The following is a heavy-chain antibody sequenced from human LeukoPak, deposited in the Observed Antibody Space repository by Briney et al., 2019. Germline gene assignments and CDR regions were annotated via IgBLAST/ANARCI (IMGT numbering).Heavy chain of an antibody. Sequence: SETLSLTCTVSGGSISSYYWSWIRQPPGKGLEWIGYIYCSGITNYNPSLKSRVTISVDTSKNQFSLKLSSVTAADTAVYYCARDLSPYWGQGTLVTVSS. J-gene: IGHJ4*02. CDR2: IYCSGIT. CDR1: GGSISSYY. CDR3: ARDLSPY. V-gene: IGHV4-59*01.